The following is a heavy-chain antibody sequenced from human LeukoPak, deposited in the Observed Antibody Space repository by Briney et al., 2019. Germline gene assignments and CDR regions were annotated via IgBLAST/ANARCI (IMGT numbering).Heavy chain of an antibody. Sequence: GGSLRLSCAASGFTFSSYSMNWVRQAPGKGLEWVSSISSSSSYIYYADSVKGRFTISRDNAKNSPYLQMNSLRAEDTAVYYCARDLPVYYYDSSGYPWGQGTLVTVSS. CDR2: ISSSSSYI. D-gene: IGHD3-22*01. V-gene: IGHV3-21*01. J-gene: IGHJ5*02. CDR3: ARDLPVYYYDSSGYP. CDR1: GFTFSSYS.